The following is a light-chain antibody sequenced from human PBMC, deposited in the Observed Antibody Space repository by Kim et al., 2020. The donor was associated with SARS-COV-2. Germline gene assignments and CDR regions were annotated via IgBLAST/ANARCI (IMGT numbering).Light chain of an antibody. Sequence: CPGERATLSCRASQSLSSSYLAWYQQKPGQAPRLLIYGASSRATGIPDRFSGSGSGTDFTLTISRLEPEDFAVYYCQQYGSSPRTFGQGTKVDIK. CDR3: QQYGSSPRT. CDR2: GAS. CDR1: QSLSSSY. V-gene: IGKV3-20*01. J-gene: IGKJ1*01.